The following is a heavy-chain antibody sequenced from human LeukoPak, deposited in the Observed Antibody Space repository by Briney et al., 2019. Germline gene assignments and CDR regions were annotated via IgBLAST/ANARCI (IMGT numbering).Heavy chain of an antibody. CDR2: IKKDGSEK. J-gene: IGHJ4*02. V-gene: IGHV3-7*01. CDR1: GFTFSSYW. D-gene: IGHD3-22*01. Sequence: PGGSLRLSCAASGFTFSSYWMSWVRQVPGKGLEWVANIKKDGSEKYYVDSVKGRFTISRDNAKNSLYLQMSSLRAEDTAVYYCARDTYDSSGYYAHLDYWGQGTLVTVSS. CDR3: ARDTYDSSGYYAHLDY.